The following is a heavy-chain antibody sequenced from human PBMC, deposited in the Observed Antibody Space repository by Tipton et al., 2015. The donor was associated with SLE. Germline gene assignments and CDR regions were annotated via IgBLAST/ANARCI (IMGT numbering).Heavy chain of an antibody. Sequence: QVQLVQSGAEVKKPGASVKVSCKPSGYTFTGYYMHWVRQAPGQGLEWMGRINPNSGGTNYAQKFQGRVTMTRDTSISTAYMELRSLRTDDTAVYYCARDNGDYAIYYYYGMDVWGQGTTVTVSS. D-gene: IGHD4-17*01. CDR1: GYTFTGYY. J-gene: IGHJ6*02. V-gene: IGHV1-2*06. CDR2: INPNSGGT. CDR3: ARDNGDYAIYYYYGMDV.